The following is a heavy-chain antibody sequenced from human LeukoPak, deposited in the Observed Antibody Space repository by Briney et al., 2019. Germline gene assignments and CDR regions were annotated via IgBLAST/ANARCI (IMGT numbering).Heavy chain of an antibody. D-gene: IGHD6-13*01. J-gene: IGHJ4*02. CDR1: GFXFSSYA. V-gene: IGHV3-30-3*01. CDR2: ISYDEINQ. Sequence: PGGSLRLSCEASGFXFSSYAIHWVRQAPGKGLEWVAVISYDEINQHSADSVKGRIIISRDNSKNTLYLQLNNLRVEDTAMYYCAREQQQLADYWGQGTLVTVSS. CDR3: AREQQQLADY.